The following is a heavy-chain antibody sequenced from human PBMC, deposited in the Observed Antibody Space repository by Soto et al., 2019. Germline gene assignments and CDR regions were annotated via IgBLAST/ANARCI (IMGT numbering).Heavy chain of an antibody. J-gene: IGHJ6*02. D-gene: IGHD4-17*01. CDR3: AKVGYGGNSGYYYYGMDV. CDR2: IYPGDSDT. V-gene: IGHV5-51*01. Sequence: GESLKISCKGSGYSFTSYWIGWVRQMPGKGLEWMGIIYPGDSDTRYSPSFQGQVTISADKSISTAYLQWSSLKASDTAMYYCAKVGYGGNSGYYYYGMDVWGQGTTVTVSS. CDR1: GYSFTSYW.